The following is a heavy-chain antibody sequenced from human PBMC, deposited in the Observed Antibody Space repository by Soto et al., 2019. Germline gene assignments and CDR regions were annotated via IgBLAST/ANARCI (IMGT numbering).Heavy chain of an antibody. J-gene: IGHJ4*02. CDR3: ARGGYGGYIADY. CDR2: INSDGSST. D-gene: IGHD5-12*01. CDR1: GFTFSSYW. V-gene: IGHV3-74*01. Sequence: EVQLVESGGGLVQPGGSLRLSCAASGFTFSSYWMHWVRQAPGKGLVWVSRINSDGSSTSYADSVKGRFTISRDSAKNTLYLQMNSLRAEDTAVYYCARGGYGGYIADYWGQGSLVTVSS.